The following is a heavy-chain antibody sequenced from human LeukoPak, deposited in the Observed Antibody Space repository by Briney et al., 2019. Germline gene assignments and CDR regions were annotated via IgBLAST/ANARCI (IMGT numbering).Heavy chain of an antibody. D-gene: IGHD2-15*01. Sequence: ASVKVSCKASGYTFTSNGINWVRQAPGQGLEWMGWISTYNGYANYAQKFQGRVIMTIDTSTSTAYMELRSLRSDDTAVYYCARQFGSSLNWFDPWGQGTLVTVSS. CDR3: ARQFGSSLNWFDP. CDR1: GYTFTSNG. J-gene: IGHJ5*02. CDR2: ISTYNGYA. V-gene: IGHV1-18*01.